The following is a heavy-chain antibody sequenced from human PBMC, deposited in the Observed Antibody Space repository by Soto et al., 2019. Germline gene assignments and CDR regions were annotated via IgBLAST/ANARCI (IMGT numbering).Heavy chain of an antibody. Sequence: PGESLKISCKTSGHRFTTYWISWVRQMPGKGLEYMGKINPTDSETNYSPSFQGHVTISADKSISTAYLQWSSLKASDTAMYYCARRAVEETGPTPDYWGQGTLVTVSS. D-gene: IGHD1-1*01. CDR1: GHRFTTYW. J-gene: IGHJ4*02. CDR3: ARRAVEETGPTPDY. V-gene: IGHV5-10-1*01. CDR2: INPTDSET.